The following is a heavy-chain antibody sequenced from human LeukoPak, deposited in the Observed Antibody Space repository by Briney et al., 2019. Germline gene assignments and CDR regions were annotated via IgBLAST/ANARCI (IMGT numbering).Heavy chain of an antibody. Sequence: SETLSLTCSVSGGSVTATTYYWGWIRQPPGKGLEWLGNTYLKGNTYSSPSLKSRVAISVDTSNNRFSLTLTSVTAADTAVYYCARLPRVPACGVAYKFGWFDSWGQGALVTVSS. D-gene: IGHD3-3*01. V-gene: IGHV4-39*01. J-gene: IGHJ5*01. CDR2: TYLKGNT. CDR3: ARLPRVPACGVAYKFGWFDS. CDR1: GGSVTATTYY.